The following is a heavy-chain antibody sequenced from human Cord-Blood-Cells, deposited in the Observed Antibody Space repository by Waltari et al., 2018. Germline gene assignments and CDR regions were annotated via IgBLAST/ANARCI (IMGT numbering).Heavy chain of an antibody. V-gene: IGHV4-34*01. J-gene: IGHJ4*02. D-gene: IGHD3-10*01. CDR1: GGSFSGYY. CDR3: ARVNGSGSYYDY. Sequence: QVQLQQWGAGLLKPSETLSLTCAVYGGSFSGYYWSWIRQPPGKGLEWIGEINHSGSTNYNPSLKSRVTISVDTSKNQFSLKLSSVTAADTAVYYCARVNGSGSYYDYWGQGTLV. CDR2: INHSGST.